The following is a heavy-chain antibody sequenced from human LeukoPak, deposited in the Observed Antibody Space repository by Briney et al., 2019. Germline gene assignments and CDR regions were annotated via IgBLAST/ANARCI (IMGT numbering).Heavy chain of an antibody. CDR1: GGTFSSYA. CDR2: IISIFGTA. J-gene: IGHJ3*02. D-gene: IGHD4-11*01. Sequence: GSSVKVSFKASGGTFSSYAISWVRQAPGKGLEWMGGIISIFGTANYAQRFQGRVTITADESTSTAYMELSSLRSKDTAVYYCASLTDPTVTTPVMIWGQGTMVTVSS. CDR3: ASLTDPTVTTPVMI. V-gene: IGHV1-69*01.